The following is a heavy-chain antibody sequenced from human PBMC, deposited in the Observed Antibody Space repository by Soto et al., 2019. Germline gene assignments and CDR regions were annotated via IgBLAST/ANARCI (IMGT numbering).Heavy chain of an antibody. Sequence: QVQLQESGPGLVKPSETLSLTCTVSGGSISSYYWSWIRQPPGKGLEWIGYIYYSGSTNYNPSLPSRVTISVDTSKNQFSLKLTSVTAADTAVYYCARVSAGYWYFDLWGRGTLVTVSS. D-gene: IGHD6-19*01. CDR2: IYYSGST. CDR1: GGSISSYY. J-gene: IGHJ2*01. CDR3: ARVSAGYWYFDL. V-gene: IGHV4-59*01.